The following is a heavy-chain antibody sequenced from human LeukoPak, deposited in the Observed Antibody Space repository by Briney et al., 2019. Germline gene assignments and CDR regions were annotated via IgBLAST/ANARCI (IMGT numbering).Heavy chain of an antibody. J-gene: IGHJ4*02. CDR3: ARGDSSASYYLEY. CDR1: GFIFGDFG. Sequence: PGGSLRLSCATSGFIFGDFGASWVRQAPGKGLEWVSGINLSGSTIAYADSVRGRFTISRDNAKNTLYLQMNTLRAEDTAFYYCARGDSSASYYLEYWGQGTLVTVSS. V-gene: IGHV3-20*04. CDR2: INLSGSTI. D-gene: IGHD3-22*01.